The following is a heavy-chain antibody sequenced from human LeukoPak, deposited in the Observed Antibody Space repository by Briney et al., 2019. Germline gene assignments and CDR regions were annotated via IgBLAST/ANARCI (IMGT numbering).Heavy chain of an antibody. CDR2: VRAYNGET. V-gene: IGHV1-18*04. CDR1: GYTVRTYV. D-gene: IGHD6-19*01. CDR3: ARGPSSGWYGLDY. Sequence: SVTVSRKCAGYTVRTYVVNGVRLAPGQGRDWIENVRAYNGETNYAQKFQSRVTMTTETSTNTAYMELTSLRSDDAAVYYCARGPSSGWYGLDYWGQGTLVTVSS. J-gene: IGHJ4*02.